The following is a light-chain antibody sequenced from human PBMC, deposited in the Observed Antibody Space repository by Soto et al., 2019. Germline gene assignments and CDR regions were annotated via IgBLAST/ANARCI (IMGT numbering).Light chain of an antibody. Sequence: SYELTQPPSVSVAPGQTARITCGGSNIGGRSVHWYQQKPGQAPILVVYDDRDRPSGIPERFSGSNSGNTATLTISRVEAGDEADYYCQVWDSSSDHWVFGGGTKVTVL. CDR2: DDR. CDR3: QVWDSSSDHWV. J-gene: IGLJ3*02. CDR1: NIGGRS. V-gene: IGLV3-21*02.